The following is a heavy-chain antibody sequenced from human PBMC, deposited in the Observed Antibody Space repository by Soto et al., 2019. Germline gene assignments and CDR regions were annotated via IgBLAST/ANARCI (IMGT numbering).Heavy chain of an antibody. Sequence: QVQLVQSGAEVKKPGASVKVSCKASGYTFTSYGISWVRQAPGQGLEWMGWISAYNGNTNYAQKLQGRVTMTTDTSTSTAYRELRSLRSDDTAVYYCARELSYYYYDSSGYGYWGQGTLVTVSS. CDR3: ARELSYYYYDSSGYGY. J-gene: IGHJ4*02. V-gene: IGHV1-18*04. CDR1: GYTFTSYG. CDR2: ISAYNGNT. D-gene: IGHD3-22*01.